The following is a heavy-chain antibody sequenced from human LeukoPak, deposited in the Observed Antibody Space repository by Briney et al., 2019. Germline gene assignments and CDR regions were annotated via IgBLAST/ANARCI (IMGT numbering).Heavy chain of an antibody. D-gene: IGHD4-17*01. CDR1: GYSFSSYW. CDR3: ARTYGDPLRDY. V-gene: IGHV5-51*01. Sequence: GASLQISCKGSGYSFSSYWIGWVRQMPGKGLEWMGIIYPGDSDTRYSPSFQGQVTISADKSISTAYLQWSSLKASDTAIYYCARTYGDPLRDYWGQGTLVTVSS. CDR2: IYPGDSDT. J-gene: IGHJ4*02.